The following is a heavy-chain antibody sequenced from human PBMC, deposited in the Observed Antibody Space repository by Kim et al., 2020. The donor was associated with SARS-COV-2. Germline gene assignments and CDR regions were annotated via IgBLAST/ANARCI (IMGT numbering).Heavy chain of an antibody. CDR2: MNTNSGNT. V-gene: IGHV1-8*01. J-gene: IGHJ5*02. D-gene: IGHD2-2*01. CDR3: ARGDYQLLSRYP. CDR1: GYTFTNYD. Sequence: ASVKVSCKPSGYTFTNYDINWVRQATGQGPEWMGWMNTNSGNTGYAQKFQGRVTMTRDTSISTAYMELSSLRYEDTAVYYCARGDYQLLSRYPWGQGTLVTVSS.